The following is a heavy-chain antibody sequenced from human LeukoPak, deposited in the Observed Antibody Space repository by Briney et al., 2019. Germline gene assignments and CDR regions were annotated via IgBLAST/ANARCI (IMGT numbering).Heavy chain of an antibody. J-gene: IGHJ4*02. CDR1: GYTFTSYG. CDR2: ISAYNGNT. V-gene: IGHV1-18*01. Sequence: ASVKVSCKASGYTFTSYGISWVRQAPGQGLEWMGWISAYNGNTNYAQKFQGRVTMTEDTSTDTAYMELSSLRSEDTAVYYCATGRLAGTDDYWGQGTLVTVSS. CDR3: ATGRLAGTDDY. D-gene: IGHD6-19*01.